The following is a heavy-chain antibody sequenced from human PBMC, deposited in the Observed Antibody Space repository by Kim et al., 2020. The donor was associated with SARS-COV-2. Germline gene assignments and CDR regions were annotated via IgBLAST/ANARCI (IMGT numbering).Heavy chain of an antibody. V-gene: IGHV3-11*01. CDR3: VREPAS. CDR2: GGSI. J-gene: IGHJ5*02. Sequence: GGSINYADSVNGRFTISRRNAKKSLSLQMNSLTPEDTAVYYCVREPASWGQGTLVTVSS.